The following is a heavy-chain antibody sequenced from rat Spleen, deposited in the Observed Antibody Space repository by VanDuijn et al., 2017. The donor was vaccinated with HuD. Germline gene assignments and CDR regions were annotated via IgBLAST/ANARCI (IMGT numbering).Heavy chain of an antibody. V-gene: IGHV5-31*01. D-gene: IGHD1-1*01. CDR3: ARRGYSGVDY. CDR2: ITNTGGST. CDR1: GFTFNNYW. Sequence: EVQLVESGGGLVQPGRSLKLSCVASGFTFNNYWMTWIRQAPGKGLEWVASITNTGGSTYYPESVKGRFTISRDNAKSTLYLQMDSLRSEDTATYYCARRGYSGVDYWGQGVMVTVSS. J-gene: IGHJ2*01.